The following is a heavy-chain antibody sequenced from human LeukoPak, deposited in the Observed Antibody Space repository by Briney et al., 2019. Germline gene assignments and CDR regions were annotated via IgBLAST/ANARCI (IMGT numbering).Heavy chain of an antibody. V-gene: IGHV3-23*01. CDR1: GFTFSSYA. D-gene: IGHD2-2*01. J-gene: IGHJ5*02. CDR2: ITGSGGDT. CDR3: AKDQYCSSPSCSSWFDP. Sequence: PGGSLRLSCAASGFTFSSYAMSWVRQAPGKGLEWVSAITGSGGDTYYADSVKGGFTITSDNSMNRLYLQMNSLRAEDTAVYYCAKDQYCSSPSCSSWFDPWGQGTLVTVSS.